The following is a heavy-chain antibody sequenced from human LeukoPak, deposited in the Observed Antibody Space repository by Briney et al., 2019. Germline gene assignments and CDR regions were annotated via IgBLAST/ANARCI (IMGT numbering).Heavy chain of an antibody. J-gene: IGHJ5*02. D-gene: IGHD6-19*01. CDR2: SMYYSGST. V-gene: IGHV4-39*07. CDR1: GGSISSSSYY. Sequence: PSETLSLTCTVSGGSISSSSYYWGWIRQSPGKGLEWIGSSMYYSGSTYYNPSLKSRVTISVDTSNNQFSLKLTSVTAADTAVYYCARVKWGSGWYSGWFDPWGQGTLVTVSS. CDR3: ARVKWGSGWYSGWFDP.